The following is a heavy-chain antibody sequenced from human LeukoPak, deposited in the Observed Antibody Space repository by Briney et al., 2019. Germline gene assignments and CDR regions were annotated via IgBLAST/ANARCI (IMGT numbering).Heavy chain of an antibody. D-gene: IGHD3-10*01. J-gene: IGHJ6*03. CDR3: ARAPPRFGELGYYYYYMDV. Sequence: GASVKVSCKASGYTFTSYYMHWVRQAPGQGLEWMGIINPSGGSTSYAQKFQGRVTMTRDTSTSTVYMELSSLRSEDTAVYYCARAPPRFGELGYYYYYMDVWGKGTTVTVSS. CDR2: INPSGGST. CDR1: GYTFTSYY. V-gene: IGHV1-46*01.